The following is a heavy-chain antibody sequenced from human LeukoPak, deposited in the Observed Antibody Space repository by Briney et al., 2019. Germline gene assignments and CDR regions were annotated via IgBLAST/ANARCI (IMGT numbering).Heavy chain of an antibody. CDR1: GGSISSSSYY. V-gene: IGHV4-39*01. J-gene: IGHJ5*02. D-gene: IGHD2-2*03. CDR2: IYYSGST. Sequence: SETLSLTCTVSGGSISSSSYYWGWIRQPPGKGLEWIGSIYYSGSTYYNPSLKSRVTISVDTSKNQFSLKLSSVTAADTAVYYCARRRGYGYCSSTSCSQWFDPWGQGTLVTVSS. CDR3: ARRRGYGYCSSTSCSQWFDP.